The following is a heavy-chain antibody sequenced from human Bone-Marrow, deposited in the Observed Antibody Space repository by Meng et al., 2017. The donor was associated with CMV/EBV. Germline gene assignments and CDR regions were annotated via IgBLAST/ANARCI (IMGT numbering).Heavy chain of an antibody. Sequence: GSLRLSCNVSGGSISSYYWNWIRQPPGKGLEWIGYIYYSGSTNYNPSLESRVTISVDTPKNQFSLKLSSVTAADTAVYYCARGRSYYDFWSGYYRNWFDPWGQGTLVTVSS. J-gene: IGHJ5*02. V-gene: IGHV4-59*12. D-gene: IGHD3-3*01. CDR3: ARGRSYYDFWSGYYRNWFDP. CDR2: IYYSGST. CDR1: GGSISSYY.